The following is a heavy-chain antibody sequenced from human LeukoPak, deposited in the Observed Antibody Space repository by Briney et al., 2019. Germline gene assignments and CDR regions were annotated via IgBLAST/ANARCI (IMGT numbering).Heavy chain of an antibody. Sequence: GGSLRLSCAASGFAFSDYYMSWIRQAPGKGLEWVSAISGSGGSTYYADSVKGRFTISRDNSKNTLYLQMNSLRADDTAVYYCAKDYYDAFDIWGQGTMVTVSS. CDR2: ISGSGGST. J-gene: IGHJ3*02. D-gene: IGHD3-10*01. V-gene: IGHV3-23*01. CDR3: AKDYYDAFDI. CDR1: GFAFSDYY.